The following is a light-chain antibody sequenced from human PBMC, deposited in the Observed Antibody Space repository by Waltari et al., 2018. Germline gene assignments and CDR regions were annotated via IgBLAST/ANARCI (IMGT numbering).Light chain of an antibody. J-gene: IGKJ3*01. CDR2: WAS. V-gene: IGKV4-1*01. CDR3: QQYYSTPFT. Sequence: DIVMTQSPDSLAVSLGERATINCKSSQIVLYSSNNKNYLALYQQKPGQPPKLLIYWASTRESGVPDRVSGSGSGTDFTLTISSLQAEDVAVYYCQQYYSTPFTFGPGTKVDIK. CDR1: QIVLYSSNNKNY.